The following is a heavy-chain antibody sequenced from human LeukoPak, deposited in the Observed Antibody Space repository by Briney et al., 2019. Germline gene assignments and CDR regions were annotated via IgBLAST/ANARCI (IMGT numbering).Heavy chain of an antibody. Sequence: PGGSLRLSCVASGFTLSSYEINWVRQAPGKGLDGVSYISSSGSTIYYADSVKGRFTISRDNAKNSLYLQMNSLRAEDTAVSYCARARETGGSGYNYGYDYWGQGTLVTVSS. V-gene: IGHV3-48*03. CDR2: ISSSGSTI. D-gene: IGHD5-18*01. CDR1: GFTLSSYE. J-gene: IGHJ4*02. CDR3: ARARETGGSGYNYGYDY.